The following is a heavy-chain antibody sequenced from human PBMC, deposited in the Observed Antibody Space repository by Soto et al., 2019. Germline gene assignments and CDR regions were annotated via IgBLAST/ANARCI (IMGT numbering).Heavy chain of an antibody. J-gene: IGHJ4*02. CDR1: GFSFSSYA. D-gene: IGHD3-16*01. Sequence: EVQLLESGGGLVQPGGSLRLSCAASGFSFSSYAVTWVRQAPGKGLEWVSAIRGSDGSTFYADSVKGRFTISRDDSKNTLSLQMNNLRVEDTAIYFCAKPPVWMSEHVNYWGQGTLVTVSS. V-gene: IGHV3-23*01. CDR3: AKPPVWMSEHVNY. CDR2: IRGSDGST.